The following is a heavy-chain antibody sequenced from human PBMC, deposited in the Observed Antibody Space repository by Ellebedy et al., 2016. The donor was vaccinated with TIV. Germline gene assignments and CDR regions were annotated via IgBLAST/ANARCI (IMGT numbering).Heavy chain of an antibody. CDR2: IYPGDSDI. Sequence: GGSLRLSCQAFGYKFTSYRIGWGRQVPGKGLEWLGIIYPGDSDIRYSPSFQGHVTISADKSISTAYLQWSSLKASDTAMYICARLNDGYGGYWGQGTLVTVSS. V-gene: IGHV5-51*01. CDR1: GYKFTSYR. J-gene: IGHJ4*02. D-gene: IGHD5-24*01. CDR3: ARLNDGYGGY.